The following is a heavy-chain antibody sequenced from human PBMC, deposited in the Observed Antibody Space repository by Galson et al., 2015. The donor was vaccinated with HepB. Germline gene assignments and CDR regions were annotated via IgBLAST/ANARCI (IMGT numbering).Heavy chain of an antibody. CDR2: ISYDGSNK. Sequence: SLRLSCAASGFTFSSYAMHWVRQAPGKGLEWVAVISYDGSNKYYADSVKGRFTISRDNSKNTLYLQMNSLRAEDTAVYYCAKVYSSGWEFDYWGQGTLVTVSS. CDR3: AKVYSSGWEFDY. J-gene: IGHJ4*02. V-gene: IGHV3-30*04. D-gene: IGHD6-19*01. CDR1: GFTFSSYA.